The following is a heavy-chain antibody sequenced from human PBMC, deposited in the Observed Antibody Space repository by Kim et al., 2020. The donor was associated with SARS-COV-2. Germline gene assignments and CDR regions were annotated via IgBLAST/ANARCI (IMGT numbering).Heavy chain of an antibody. V-gene: IGHV4-34*01. CDR1: GGSFSGYY. CDR2: INHSGST. J-gene: IGHJ4*02. D-gene: IGHD3-22*01. Sequence: SETLSLTCAVYGGSFSGYYWSWIRQPPGKGLEWIGEINHSGSTNYNPSLKSRVTISVDTSKNQFSLKLSSVTAADTAVYYCARDPYDSSSYWGQGTLVT. CDR3: ARDPYDSSSY.